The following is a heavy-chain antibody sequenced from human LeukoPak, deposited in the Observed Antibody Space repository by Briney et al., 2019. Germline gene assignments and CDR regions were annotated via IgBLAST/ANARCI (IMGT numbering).Heavy chain of an antibody. Sequence: PSETLSLXCTVSGGSISSGSYYWSWIRQPAGKGLDWIGRIYTSGSTNYNPSLKSRVTISVDTSKNQFSLKLSSVTAADTAVYYCARETYYYDSSGYSNPDYWGQGTLVTVSS. V-gene: IGHV4-61*02. CDR2: IYTSGST. CDR1: GGSISSGSYY. J-gene: IGHJ4*02. D-gene: IGHD3-22*01. CDR3: ARETYYYDSSGYSNPDY.